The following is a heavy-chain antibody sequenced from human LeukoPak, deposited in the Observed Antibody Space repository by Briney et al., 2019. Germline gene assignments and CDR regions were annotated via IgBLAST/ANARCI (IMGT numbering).Heavy chain of an antibody. Sequence: SETLSLTCAVSGGSTRSYDWSWSRQPPGKGLEWIGYISDSGSTKYNPSLESRVTISVDTSKNQFPLKLTSVTAADTAVYYCARGESNYDLLTGSYYFDFWGQGTLVTVSS. CDR3: ARGESNYDLLTGSYYFDF. D-gene: IGHD3-9*01. CDR2: ISDSGST. CDR1: GGSTRSYD. V-gene: IGHV4-59*01. J-gene: IGHJ4*02.